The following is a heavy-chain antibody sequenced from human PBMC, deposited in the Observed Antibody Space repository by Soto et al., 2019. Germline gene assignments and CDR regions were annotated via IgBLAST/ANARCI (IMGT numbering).Heavy chain of an antibody. J-gene: IGHJ4*02. Sequence: KGLEWVADIKHDGSVQYYVDSVKGRLTISRDNAKKQLYLQMNGLRAEDTALYYCARAPYSNAWYRFDLWGQGTLVTV. V-gene: IGHV3-7*03. D-gene: IGHD4-4*01. CDR3: ARAPYSNAWYRFDL. CDR2: IKHDGSVQ.